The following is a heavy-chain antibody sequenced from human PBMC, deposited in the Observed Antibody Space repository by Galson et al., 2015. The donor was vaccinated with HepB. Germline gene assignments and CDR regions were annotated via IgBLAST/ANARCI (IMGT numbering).Heavy chain of an antibody. Sequence: ETLSLTCTVSGGSISSSSYFWDWIRQPPGKGLEWIGSIYHSGSTYYNPSLKSRVTISVDTSKNQFSLNLNSLTAADTAVFYCARQQGSARGLFDYWGQGILVTVSP. CDR3: ARQQGSARGLFDY. CDR1: GGSISSSSYF. CDR2: IYHSGST. J-gene: IGHJ4*02. D-gene: IGHD3-10*01. V-gene: IGHV4-39*07.